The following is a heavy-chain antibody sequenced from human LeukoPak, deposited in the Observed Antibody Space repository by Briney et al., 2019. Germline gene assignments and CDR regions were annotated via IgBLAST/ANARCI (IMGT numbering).Heavy chain of an antibody. CDR1: GITLSNYG. J-gene: IGHJ4*02. D-gene: IGHD3/OR15-3a*01. V-gene: IGHV3-23*01. Sequence: GGSLRLSCAVSGITLSNYGMSWVRQAPGKGLEWVAGISDSGGSTKYADSVKGRSTISRDNPKNTLYLQMNSLRAEDTAVYFCAKRGVVIRVILVGFHKEAYYFESWGQGALVTVSS. CDR2: ISDSGGST. CDR3: AKRGVVIRVILVGFHKEAYYFES.